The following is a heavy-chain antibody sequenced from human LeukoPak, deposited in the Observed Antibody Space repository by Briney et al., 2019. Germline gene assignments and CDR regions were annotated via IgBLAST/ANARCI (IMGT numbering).Heavy chain of an antibody. D-gene: IGHD3-3*01. J-gene: IGHJ4*02. Sequence: AETETLTCTVSGGSISSYYWSWIRQPPGKGLEWIGYIYYSGSTNYNPSLKSRVTISVGTSKNQFSLKLSSVTAADTAVYYCARYTRFDAFDYWGQGPLVIV. CDR3: ARYTRFDAFDY. CDR1: GGSISSYY. V-gene: IGHV4-59*08. CDR2: IYYSGST.